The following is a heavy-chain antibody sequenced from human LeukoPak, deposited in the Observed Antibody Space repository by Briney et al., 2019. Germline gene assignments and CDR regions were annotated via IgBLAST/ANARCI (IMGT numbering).Heavy chain of an antibody. V-gene: IGHV1-69*05. CDR3: ASRTWSKAGALFDY. CDR1: GGTFSSYA. CDR2: IIPIFGTA. Sequence: ASVKVSCKASGGTFSSYAISWVRPAPGQGLEWMGGIIPIFGTANYTQKFQGRVTITTDESTSTAYMELSSLRSEDTAVYYCASRTWSKAGALFDYWGQGTLVTVS. D-gene: IGHD1-26*01. J-gene: IGHJ4*02.